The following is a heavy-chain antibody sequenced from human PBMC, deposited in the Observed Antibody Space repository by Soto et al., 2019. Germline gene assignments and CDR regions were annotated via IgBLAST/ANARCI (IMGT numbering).Heavy chain of an antibody. V-gene: IGHV3-9*01. CDR3: AKSAGYSNYVSYYYYMDV. D-gene: IGHD4-4*01. CDR1: GFTFDDYA. Sequence: EVQLVESGGGLVQPGRSLRLSCAASGFTFDDYAMHWVRQAPGKGLXWVSGISWNSGSIGYADSVKGRFTISRDNAKNSLYLQMNSLRAEDTALYYCAKSAGYSNYVSYYYYMDVWGKGTTVTVSS. CDR2: ISWNSGSI. J-gene: IGHJ6*03.